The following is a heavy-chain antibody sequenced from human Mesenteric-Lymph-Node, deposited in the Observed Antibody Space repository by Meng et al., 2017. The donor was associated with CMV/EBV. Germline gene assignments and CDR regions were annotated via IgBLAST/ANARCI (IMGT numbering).Heavy chain of an antibody. CDR3: ARGSSYDILTGYFDY. D-gene: IGHD3-9*01. V-gene: IGHV4-34*01. CDR1: VGSFSSYY. CDR2: INHSGST. Sequence: QVQIHQGGVRLLKPSENLTITGPCVVGSFSSYYWNLIRQSPEKVLECLGEINHSGSTHYNPSFTSRIIISVDTSTNQISLNMSSVTAADTAVYYCARGSSYDILTGYFDYWGQGALVTVFS. J-gene: IGHJ4*02.